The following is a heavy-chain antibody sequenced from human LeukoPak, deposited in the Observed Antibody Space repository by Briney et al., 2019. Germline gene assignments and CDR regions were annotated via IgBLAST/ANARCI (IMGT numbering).Heavy chain of an antibody. J-gene: IGHJ4*02. V-gene: IGHV3-23*01. CDR1: GFSFSNYA. Sequence: GGSLRLSCAASGFSFSNYAMSWVRQAPGKGLEWVSAISGRDDSTYYADSVKGRFTISRDTSKNTLYLQMNSLRAEDTAVYYCAKWGDYDVLTGYYDSDYWGQGTLVTVSS. CDR2: ISGRDDST. D-gene: IGHD3-9*01. CDR3: AKWGDYDVLTGYYDSDY.